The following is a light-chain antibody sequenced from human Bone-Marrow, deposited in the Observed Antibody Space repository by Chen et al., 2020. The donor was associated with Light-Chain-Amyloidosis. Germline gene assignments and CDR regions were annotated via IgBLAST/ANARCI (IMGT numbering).Light chain of an antibody. CDR1: QTISINY. CDR3: QQYGTSPLT. CDR2: GSS. J-gene: IGKJ4*01. V-gene: IGKV3-20*01. Sequence: EIVLTQAPGTLSLSPRGGANLSCRASQTISINYLTWYQTKFGQAPRLLIYGSSSRATGIPDRFTGSGSGTDFTLTINRLEPEDFAMYYCQQYGTSPLTFGGGTKVEIK.